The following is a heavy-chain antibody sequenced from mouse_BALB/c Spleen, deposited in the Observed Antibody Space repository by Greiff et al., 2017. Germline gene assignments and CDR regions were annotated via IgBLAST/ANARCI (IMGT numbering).Heavy chain of an antibody. V-gene: IGHV2-6-7*01. J-gene: IGHJ3*01. Sequence: VQLQQSGPGLVAPSQSLSITCTVSGFSLTGYGVNWVRQPPGKGLEWLGMIWGDGSTDYNSALKSRLSISKDNSKSQVFLKMNSLQTDDTARYYCAREIYYGSSYFAYWGQGTLVTVSA. D-gene: IGHD1-1*01. CDR3: AREIYYGSSYFAY. CDR2: IWGDGST. CDR1: GFSLTGYG.